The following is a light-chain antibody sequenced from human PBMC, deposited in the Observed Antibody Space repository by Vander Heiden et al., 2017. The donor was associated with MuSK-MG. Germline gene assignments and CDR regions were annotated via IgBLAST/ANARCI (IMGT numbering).Light chain of an antibody. CDR1: QSISSY. CDR3: QQSYSTPLT. V-gene: IGKV1-39*01. Sequence: DIQMTQSPSSLSASVGDRVTITCRASQSISSYVNWYQQKPGKAPKLLIYAASSLQSGVPSRFSGSGSGTDFTLTINSLQPEDLATYYCQQSYSTPLTFGGGTKVEIK. CDR2: AAS. J-gene: IGKJ4*01.